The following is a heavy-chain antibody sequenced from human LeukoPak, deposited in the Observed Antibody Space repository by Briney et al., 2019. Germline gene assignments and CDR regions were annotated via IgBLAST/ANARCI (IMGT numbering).Heavy chain of an antibody. CDR1: SGSLSGCF. CDR2: IKDGGIT. Sequence: PSETLSLTCAVYSGSLSGCFWSWIRQPPGKGLEWIGEIKDGGITNYNPSLKSRVTISADTSKNQLSLRLTSATAADTAVYYCVRGFSGVVGDYWGQGTLVTVSS. V-gene: IGHV4-34*01. J-gene: IGHJ4*02. CDR3: VRGFSGVVGDY. D-gene: IGHD3-10*01.